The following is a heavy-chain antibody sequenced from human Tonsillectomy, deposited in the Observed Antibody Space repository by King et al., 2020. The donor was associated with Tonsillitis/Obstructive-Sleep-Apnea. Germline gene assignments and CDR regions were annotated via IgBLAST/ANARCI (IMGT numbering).Heavy chain of an antibody. V-gene: IGHV3-7*01. CDR3: AREGRLGEGDG. CDR1: RFTFSDSW. Sequence: QLVQSGGGLVQPGGSLRLSCAASRFTFSDSWMSWVRQAPGKGPEWVANIKQDGSEKYYVVSVRGRFTISRDNAKNSLYLQMNSLRAEDPAVYYCAREGRLGEGDGWGKGTTVTVSS. CDR2: IKQDGSEK. J-gene: IGHJ6*04. D-gene: IGHD3-10*01.